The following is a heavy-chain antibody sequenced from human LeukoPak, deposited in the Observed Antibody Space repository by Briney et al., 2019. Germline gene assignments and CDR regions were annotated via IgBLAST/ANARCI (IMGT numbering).Heavy chain of an antibody. Sequence: ASVKVSCKASGYTLTGYYMHWVRQAPGQGLEWTGWINPNSGGTNYAQKFQGRATMTRDTSISTAYMELSRLRSDDTAVYYCARVLSFYGSDHNWFDPWGQGTLVTVSS. V-gene: IGHV1-2*02. CDR1: GYTLTGYY. CDR3: ARVLSFYGSDHNWFDP. CDR2: INPNSGGT. J-gene: IGHJ5*02. D-gene: IGHD3-10*01.